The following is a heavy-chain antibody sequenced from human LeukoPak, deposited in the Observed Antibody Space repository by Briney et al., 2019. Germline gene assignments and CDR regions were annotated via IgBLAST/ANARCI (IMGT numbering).Heavy chain of an antibody. CDR2: IYTSGGT. Sequence: PSETLSLTCTVSGGSISSYYWSWIRQPAGMGLEWIGRIYTSGGTNYNPSLKSRVTMSVDTSKNQFSLKLSSVTAADTAVYYCARLVGGSWFDPWGQGTLVTVSS. D-gene: IGHD3-16*01. CDR1: GGSISSYY. V-gene: IGHV4-4*07. J-gene: IGHJ5*02. CDR3: ARLVGGSWFDP.